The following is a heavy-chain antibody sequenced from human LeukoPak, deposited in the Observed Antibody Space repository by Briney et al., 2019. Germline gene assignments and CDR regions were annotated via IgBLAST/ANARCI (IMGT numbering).Heavy chain of an antibody. CDR1: VVSGRVLY. CDR2: INHGGST. Sequence: LPWGICVVSGRVLYCGGIRNLNTKDLECIMEINHGGSTNYNPSLKSRVTISIDTSKNQLSLKLSCVTAADTAFYYCARYLDYGGNSRVFEHWGRGTLVTVSS. J-gene: IGHJ1*01. CDR3: ARYLDYGGNSRVFEH. D-gene: IGHD4-23*01. V-gene: IGHV4-34*01.